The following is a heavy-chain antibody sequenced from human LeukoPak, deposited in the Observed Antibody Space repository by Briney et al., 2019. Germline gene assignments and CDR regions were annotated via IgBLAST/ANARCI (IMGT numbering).Heavy chain of an antibody. D-gene: IGHD2-2*01. CDR2: IWYDGSNK. J-gene: IGHJ5*02. V-gene: IGHV3-33*08. CDR3: ARGKYQLLSYWFDP. Sequence: GGSLRLSCAASGFIFSNYGMHWVRQAPGKGLEWVAVIWYDGSNKYYADSVKGRFTISRDNSKNTLYLQMNSLRAEDTAVYYCARGKYQLLSYWFDPWGQGTLVTVSS. CDR1: GFIFSNYG.